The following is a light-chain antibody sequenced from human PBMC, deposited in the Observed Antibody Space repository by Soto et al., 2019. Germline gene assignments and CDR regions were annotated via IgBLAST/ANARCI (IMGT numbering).Light chain of an antibody. J-gene: IGKJ1*01. CDR3: QQYGSSWT. V-gene: IGKV3-20*01. Sequence: EIVLTQSPGTLSLSQGERATFSCRASQSVSSSYIAWYQQKPGQAPRLLIYGASSRATGIPDRFSGSGSGTDFTLTISRLEPEDFAVYYCQQYGSSWTFGQGTNVDIK. CDR1: QSVSSSY. CDR2: GAS.